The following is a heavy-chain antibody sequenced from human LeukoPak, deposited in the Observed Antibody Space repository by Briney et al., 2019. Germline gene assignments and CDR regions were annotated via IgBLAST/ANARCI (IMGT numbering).Heavy chain of an antibody. V-gene: IGHV3-30-3*01. D-gene: IGHD3-22*01. J-gene: IGHJ4*02. CDR3: GRDGDSSGYFYFDN. CDR2: ILHDGSNK. CDR1: GFTFSSYA. Sequence: GRSLSLSCAASGFTFSSYAMHWVRQAPGKGLEWVAGILHDGSNKYYADSVKGRFTISRDNSKNTLSLQMNSLRADDTAVYYCGRDGDSSGYFYFDNWGQGTLVTVSS.